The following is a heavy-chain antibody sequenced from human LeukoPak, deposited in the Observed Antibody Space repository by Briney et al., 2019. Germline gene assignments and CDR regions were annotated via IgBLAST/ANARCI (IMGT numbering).Heavy chain of an antibody. J-gene: IGHJ4*02. V-gene: IGHV4-30-2*01. D-gene: IGHD2-21*02. Sequence: SETLSLTRTVSGGSISSSSYYWGWIRQPPGKGLEWIGYIYHSGSTYYNPSLKSRVTISVDRSKNQFSLKLSSVTAADTAVYYCARDPDFSGYWGQGTLVTVSS. CDR2: IYHSGST. CDR1: GGSISSSSYY. CDR3: ARDPDFSGY.